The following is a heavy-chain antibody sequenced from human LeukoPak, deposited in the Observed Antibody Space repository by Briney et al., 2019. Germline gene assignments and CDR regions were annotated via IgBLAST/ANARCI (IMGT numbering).Heavy chain of an antibody. CDR2: IYCTGAT. CDR1: GGSMSVHY. D-gene: IGHD3-10*01. J-gene: IGHJ4*02. CDR3: ARIYLVYYGSGSYKYYFDY. Sequence: SETLSLTCTVSGGSMSVHYWSWIRQTPGKGLEWIGHIYCTGATTYNPSLKSPVSISVDTSKNQFSLRLTSVTAADTAVYFCARIYLVYYGSGSYKYYFDYWGQGMLVTVSS. V-gene: IGHV4-59*11.